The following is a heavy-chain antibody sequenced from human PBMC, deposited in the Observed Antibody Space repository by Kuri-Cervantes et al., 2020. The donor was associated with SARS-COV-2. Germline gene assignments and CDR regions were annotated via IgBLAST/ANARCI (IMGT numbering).Heavy chain of an antibody. CDR1: GGSISSYY. CDR2: FYTRGST. Sequence: SETLSLTCTVSGGSISSYYWSWIRQPAGKGLEWIGRFYTRGSTNYNPSLKSRVTMSVDTSKNQFSLKLSSVTAADTAVYYCAREPQYGDYFDYWGQGTLVTVSS. J-gene: IGHJ4*02. CDR3: AREPQYGDYFDY. D-gene: IGHD4-17*01. V-gene: IGHV4-4*07.